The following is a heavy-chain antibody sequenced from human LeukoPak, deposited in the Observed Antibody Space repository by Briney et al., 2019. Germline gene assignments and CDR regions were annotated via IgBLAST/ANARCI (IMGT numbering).Heavy chain of an antibody. D-gene: IGHD6-19*01. Sequence: GGSLRLSCAASGXTFSSYGMHWVRQAPGKGLEWVAVISFDGSNKFYADSVKGRFTISRDNSKNTLYLQMNSLRSEDTAVYYCARGGDSSGWYIDYWGQGTLVTVSS. CDR3: ARGGDSSGWYIDY. CDR2: ISFDGSNK. J-gene: IGHJ4*02. V-gene: IGHV3-30*03. CDR1: GXTFSSYG.